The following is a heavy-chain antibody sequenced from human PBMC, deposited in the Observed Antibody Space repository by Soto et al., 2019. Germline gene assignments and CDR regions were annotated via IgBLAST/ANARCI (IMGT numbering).Heavy chain of an antibody. D-gene: IGHD3-10*01. V-gene: IGHV1-69*13. CDR1: GGTFSNYD. CDR2: IIPIFRIT. J-gene: IGHJ4*01. CDR3: ARASGAPGLYYFDH. Sequence: SVKVSCKASGGTFSNYDINWVRQAPGQGLEWMGGIIPIFRITNYAQRFRGRVTITADESTSTAYMELNSLRSEDTAVFYCARASGAPGLYYFDHWGQGTLVTVSS.